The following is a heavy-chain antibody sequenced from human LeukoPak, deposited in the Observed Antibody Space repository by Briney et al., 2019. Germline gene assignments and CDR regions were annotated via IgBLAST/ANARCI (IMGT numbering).Heavy chain of an antibody. V-gene: IGHV1-8*03. D-gene: IGHD6-13*01. CDR2: MNPNSGNT. CDR3: ARVKGQRAAAGPFDY. J-gene: IGHJ4*02. CDR1: GYTFTSYD. Sequence: GASVKVSCKASGYTFTSYDINWVRQATGQGLEWMGWMNPNSGNTGYAQKFQGRVTITRNTSISTAYMELGSLRSEDTAVYYCARVKGQRAAAGPFDYWGQGTLVTVSS.